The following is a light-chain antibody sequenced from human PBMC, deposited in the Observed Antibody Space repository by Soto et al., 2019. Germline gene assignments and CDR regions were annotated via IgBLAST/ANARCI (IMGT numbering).Light chain of an antibody. CDR2: DAS. Sequence: DIQMTQSPSTLSASVGDRVTITCRARQNVDNWVAWYQQKAGKAPQVLIYDASTLESGVPSRFSGRGSGTKFTLTLSLLQPDDFVTYSCQRYDGNSRTFDEGTRVEF. CDR3: QRYDGNSRT. J-gene: IGKJ4*02. CDR1: QNVDNW. V-gene: IGKV1-5*01.